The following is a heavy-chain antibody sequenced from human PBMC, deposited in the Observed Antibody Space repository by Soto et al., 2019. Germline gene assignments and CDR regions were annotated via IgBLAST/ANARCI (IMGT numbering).Heavy chain of an antibody. D-gene: IGHD1-1*01. J-gene: IGHJ4*02. Sequence: EVQLLESGGGLAQPGGSLRLSCVTSGFSFSNSGMSWVRQAPGKGLDWVSGISGNGRNTYYTDSVKGRFLVSRDNSGNTLFLQMNSLRAEDRAIYFCAKNGLSNSPSAIDSWGQGTLVTVSS. CDR3: AKNGLSNSPSAIDS. V-gene: IGHV3-23*01. CDR2: ISGNGRNT. CDR1: GFSFSNSG.